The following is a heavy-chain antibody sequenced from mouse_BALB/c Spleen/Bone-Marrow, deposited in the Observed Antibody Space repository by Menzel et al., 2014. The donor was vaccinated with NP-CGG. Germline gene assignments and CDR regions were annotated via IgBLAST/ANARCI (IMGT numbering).Heavy chain of an antibody. CDR3: ARSRGSLYYFDY. Sequence: VQLKQSGAELVRPGASVKISCKAFGYTFTKHHMNWVKQRPGQGLDWNGYINPFNDYTTYDQKFKGKATLTVDKSSSTAYMELSSLTSEDSAVYYCARSRGSLYYFDYWGQGTTLTVSS. CDR1: GYTFTKHH. V-gene: IGHV1S45*01. CDR2: INPFNDYT. D-gene: IGHD1-1*02. J-gene: IGHJ2*01.